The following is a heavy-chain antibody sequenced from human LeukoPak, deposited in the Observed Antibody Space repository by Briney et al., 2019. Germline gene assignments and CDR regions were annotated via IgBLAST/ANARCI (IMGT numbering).Heavy chain of an antibody. Sequence: PGRSLRLSCAASGFTFSSYAIHWVRQAPGKGLEWVAVISYDGSNKYYADSVKGRFTISRDNSKNTLYLQMNSLRAEDTAVYYCASERNIATNDGESYYFDYWGQGTLVTVSS. CDR1: GFTFSSYA. CDR2: ISYDGSNK. D-gene: IGHD2/OR15-2a*01. J-gene: IGHJ4*02. CDR3: ASERNIATNDGESYYFDY. V-gene: IGHV3-30*04.